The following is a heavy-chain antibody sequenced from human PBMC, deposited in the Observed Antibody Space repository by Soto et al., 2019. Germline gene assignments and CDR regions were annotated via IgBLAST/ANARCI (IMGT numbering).Heavy chain of an antibody. D-gene: IGHD1-1*01. Sequence: EVQLLESGGGSVQPGGSLRLSCVSSGFTFNNYAMHWVRRPPGTGLEWVSSISLSGGTTYYADSVKGRFAIARDSLLNTLYLEMNSLRAEDTAVYYCSKGRGQNWNLDYWGHGALVTVSP. CDR1: GFTFNNYA. CDR3: SKGRGQNWNLDY. J-gene: IGHJ4*01. V-gene: IGHV3-23*01. CDR2: ISLSGGTT.